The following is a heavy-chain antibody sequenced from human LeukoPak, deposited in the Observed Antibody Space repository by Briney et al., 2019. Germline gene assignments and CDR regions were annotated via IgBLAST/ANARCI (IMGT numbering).Heavy chain of an antibody. CDR1: GFTFSSYE. J-gene: IGHJ4*02. CDR2: IRSSGNTI. V-gene: IGHV3-48*03. Sequence: GGSLRLSCAASGFTFSSYEMNWVRQAPGKGLERVSYIRSSGNTIYYADSVKGRFTISRDNAKNSLYLQMNSLRAEDTAVYYCARFTTLLGAKGSIYFDYWGQGTLVTVSS. D-gene: IGHD1-26*01. CDR3: ARFTTLLGAKGSIYFDY.